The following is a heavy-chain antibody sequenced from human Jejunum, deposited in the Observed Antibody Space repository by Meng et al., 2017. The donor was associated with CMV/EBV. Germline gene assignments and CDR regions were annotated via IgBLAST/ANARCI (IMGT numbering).Heavy chain of an antibody. Sequence: SGFSFNVYTMPWLRQAPGKGLEWVSRVRGDGGGAAYAASVQARFTISRDNSRNTLYLQMKSLRAEDTALYYCAKGAASGVTAPDYWGQGTLVTVSS. CDR2: VRGDGGGA. J-gene: IGHJ4*02. CDR1: GFSFNVYT. V-gene: IGHV3-23*01. CDR3: AKGAASGVTAPDY. D-gene: IGHD2-21*02.